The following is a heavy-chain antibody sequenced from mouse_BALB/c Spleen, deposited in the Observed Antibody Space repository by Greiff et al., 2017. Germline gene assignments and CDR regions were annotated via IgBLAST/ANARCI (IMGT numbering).Heavy chain of an antibody. V-gene: IGHV5-17*02. J-gene: IGHJ4*01. CDR1: GFTFSSFG. CDR3: ARYYYRYYAMED. D-gene: IGHD2-14*01. CDR2: ISSGSSTI. Sequence: EVKLVESGGGLVQPGGSRKLSCAASGFTFSSFGMHWVRQAPEKGLEWVAYISSGSSTIYYADTVKGRFTISRDNPKNTLFLQMTSLRSEDTAMYYCARYYYRYYAMEDWGQGTSGTVSA.